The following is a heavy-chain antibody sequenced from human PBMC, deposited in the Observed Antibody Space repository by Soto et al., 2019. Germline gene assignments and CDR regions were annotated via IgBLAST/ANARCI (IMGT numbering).Heavy chain of an antibody. CDR3: SRHRHQYDLSDPRGFDP. CDR1: GYNFTNYW. D-gene: IGHD3-22*01. J-gene: IGHJ5*02. CDR2: IYPGDSDT. Sequence: GESLKISCKGSGYNFTNYWIGWVRQMPGKGLEWMGIIYPGDSDTRYSPSFQGQVIISADKSTKTAFLQWSSLKASDTAMYFCSRHRHQYDLSDPRGFDPWARGMVVTVSS. V-gene: IGHV5-51*01.